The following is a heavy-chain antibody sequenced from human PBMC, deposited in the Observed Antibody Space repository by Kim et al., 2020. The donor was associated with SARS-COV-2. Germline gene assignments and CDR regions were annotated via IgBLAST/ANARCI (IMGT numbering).Heavy chain of an antibody. Sequence: ATSAKGRFTIPRDNSKNTLYLRMNSLRAEDTAVDYCAHGPMYYYDGMDVWGQGTTVTVSS. J-gene: IGHJ6*02. D-gene: IGHD2-2*01. CDR3: AHGPMYYYDGMDV. V-gene: IGHV3-23*01.